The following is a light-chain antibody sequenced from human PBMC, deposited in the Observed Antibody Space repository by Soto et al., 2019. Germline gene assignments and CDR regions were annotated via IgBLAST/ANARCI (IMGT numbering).Light chain of an antibody. CDR1: QSVSSSF. CDR3: QQYGSSPDS. Sequence: EIVLTQSPGTLSLSPGERATLSCRASQSVSSSFLAWYQQNPGQAPRLLIYVASSRATCIPDRFSGSGSGTDFTLTISRLEPEGFAVYYWQQYGSSPDSFGGGTKVEI. V-gene: IGKV3-20*01. CDR2: VAS. J-gene: IGKJ4*01.